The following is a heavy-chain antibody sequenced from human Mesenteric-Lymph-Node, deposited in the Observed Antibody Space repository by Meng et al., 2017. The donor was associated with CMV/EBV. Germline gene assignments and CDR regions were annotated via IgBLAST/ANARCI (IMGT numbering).Heavy chain of an antibody. J-gene: IGHJ4*02. D-gene: IGHD6-13*01. CDR2: IHPGGSKT. V-gene: IGHV5-51*01. CDR3: ARHYDSSWFGY. CDR1: GYPFHTHW. Sequence: GESLKISCKTSGYPFHTHWIGWVRQMSGKDLEWVGMIHPGGSKTIYSPFFQGRVTISADKSITTAYLQWSSLQATDTAMYFCARHYDSSWFGYWGQGTLVTVSS.